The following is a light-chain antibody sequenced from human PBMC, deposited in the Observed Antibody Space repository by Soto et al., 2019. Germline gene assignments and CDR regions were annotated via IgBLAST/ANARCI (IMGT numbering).Light chain of an antibody. CDR3: QQYGSSPLT. CDR2: NAA. Sequence: EIVLTQSPGTLSLSPGERATLSCRATQSVSSSLAWYQQKRGQTPRLVIYNAATRAAGIPDRFSGSGSGTDFTLTISRLEPEDFVVYYCQQYGSSPLTFGGGTKVEIK. CDR1: QSVSSS. V-gene: IGKV3-20*01. J-gene: IGKJ4*01.